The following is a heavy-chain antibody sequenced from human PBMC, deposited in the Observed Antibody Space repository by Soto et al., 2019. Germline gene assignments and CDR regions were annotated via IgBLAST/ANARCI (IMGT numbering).Heavy chain of an antibody. D-gene: IGHD3-3*01. CDR3: ARGHGVVIGAMDV. J-gene: IGHJ6*02. Sequence: ASVKVSCKSSGYRFETYAMSWVRQAPGQGLEWMGWIRAYNTDTYYAEKFQDRVTMTTDTSTGTAYMELRSLRSDDTAVYYCARGHGVVIGAMDVWGQGTTVTVSS. CDR2: IRAYNTDT. V-gene: IGHV1-18*01. CDR1: GYRFETYA.